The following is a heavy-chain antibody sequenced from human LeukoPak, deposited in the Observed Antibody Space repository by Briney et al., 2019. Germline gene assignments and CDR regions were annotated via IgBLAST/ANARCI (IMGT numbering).Heavy chain of an antibody. Sequence: ASVKVSCKASGYTFTGYTMHWVRRAPGQGLEWMGWISAYNGNTNYAQKLQGRVTMTTDTSTSTAYMELRSLRSDDTAVYYCARVLKGGDDSSGYYYAFFDYWGQGTLVTVSS. CDR2: ISAYNGNT. J-gene: IGHJ4*02. CDR3: ARVLKGGDDSSGYYYAFFDY. CDR1: GYTFTGYT. D-gene: IGHD3-22*01. V-gene: IGHV1-18*04.